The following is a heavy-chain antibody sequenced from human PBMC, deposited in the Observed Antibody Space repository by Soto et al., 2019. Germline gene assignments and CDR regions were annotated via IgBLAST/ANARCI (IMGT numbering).Heavy chain of an antibody. Sequence: EVQLVESGGGLVQPGRSLRLSCAASGFTFDDYAMHWVRQARGKGLEWVSGISWNSGSIGYADSVKGRFTISRDNAKNSLYLQMNSLRAEDTALYYCAKRGGWGYSGYEYWYFDLWGRGTLVTVSS. CDR2: ISWNSGSI. V-gene: IGHV3-9*01. J-gene: IGHJ2*01. D-gene: IGHD5-12*01. CDR3: AKRGGWGYSGYEYWYFDL. CDR1: GFTFDDYA.